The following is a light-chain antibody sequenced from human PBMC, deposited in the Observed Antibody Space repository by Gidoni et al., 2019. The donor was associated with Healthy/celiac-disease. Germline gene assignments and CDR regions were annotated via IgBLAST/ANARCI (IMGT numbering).Light chain of an antibody. CDR3: MQGTHWPPTWT. V-gene: IGKV2-30*01. Sequence: DVVMTQSPLSLPVTLGQPASISCRSSQSLVYSDGNTYLNWFQQRPGPSPRRLIYNVSNRDSGVPDRFSGSGSGTDFTLKISRVEAEDVGVYYCMQGTHWPPTWTFGQGTKVEIK. CDR2: NVS. J-gene: IGKJ1*01. CDR1: QSLVYSDGNTY.